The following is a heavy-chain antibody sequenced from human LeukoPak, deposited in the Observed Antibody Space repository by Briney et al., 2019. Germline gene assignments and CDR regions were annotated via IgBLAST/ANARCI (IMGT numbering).Heavy chain of an antibody. V-gene: IGHV1-69*13. Sequence: SVKVSCKASGGTFSSYAISWVRQAPGQGLEWMGGIIPIFGTANYAQKFQGRVTITADESTSTAYMELSRLRSDDTAVYYCSSPRPYSGYDYWGQGTLVTVSS. J-gene: IGHJ4*02. D-gene: IGHD5-12*01. CDR1: GGTFSSYA. CDR2: IIPIFGTA. CDR3: SSPRPYSGYDY.